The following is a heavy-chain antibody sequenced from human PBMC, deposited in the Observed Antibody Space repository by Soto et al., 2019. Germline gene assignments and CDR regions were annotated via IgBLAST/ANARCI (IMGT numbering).Heavy chain of an antibody. Sequence: EVQLVQSGPEVKKPGESLQISCEASGYRFTSYWIAWVRQMPGKGLEWMGLIYPGDSETRYSLSFQGQVTISVDKSINAAYLHWSQLKGSDTAMYFWARPEHYYGTGRDTGSMDVWGQGTTVTVSS. V-gene: IGHV5-51*01. CDR2: IYPGDSET. D-gene: IGHD3-10*01. CDR1: GYRFTSYW. CDR3: ARPEHYYGTGRDTGSMDV. J-gene: IGHJ6*02.